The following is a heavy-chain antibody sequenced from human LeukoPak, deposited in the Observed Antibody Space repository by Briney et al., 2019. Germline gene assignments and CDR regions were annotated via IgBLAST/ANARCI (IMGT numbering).Heavy chain of an antibody. CDR3: ARPYYGSGSPRMDV. D-gene: IGHD3-10*01. V-gene: IGHV1-8*01. CDR1: GYSFTSYD. J-gene: IGHJ6*02. Sequence: ASVKASCKASGYSFTSYDINWVRQATGQGLEWIGWMNPNSGNTGYAQKFQGRVTMTRNTSISTAYMELRRLRSEDTAVYYCARPYYGSGSPRMDVWGQGTTVTVSS. CDR2: MNPNSGNT.